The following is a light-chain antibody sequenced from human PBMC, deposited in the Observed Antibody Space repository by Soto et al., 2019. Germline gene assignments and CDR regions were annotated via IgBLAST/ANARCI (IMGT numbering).Light chain of an antibody. V-gene: IGLV4-69*01. J-gene: IGLJ3*02. CDR2: LNSDGSH. CDR3: QTWSTDIRV. Sequence: QLVLTQPPSASASLGASVKLTCTLSSGHNSYAIAWHQQQPEKGPRYLMKLNSDGSHSKGDGLPDRFSGSSSGAERYLTISSLQSEDEADYYCQTWSTDIRVFGGGTKLTVL. CDR1: SGHNSYA.